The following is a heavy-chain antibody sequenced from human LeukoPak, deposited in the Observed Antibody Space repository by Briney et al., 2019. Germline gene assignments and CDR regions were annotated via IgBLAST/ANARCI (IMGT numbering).Heavy chain of an antibody. CDR3: ARAGYSSGWFKVGLDY. Sequence: PSETLSLTCAVYGGSFSGYYWSWIRQPPGKGLEWIGEINHSGSTNYNPSLKSRVTRSVDTSKNQFSLKLSSVTAADTAVYYGARAGYSSGWFKVGLDYWGQGTLVTVSS. CDR2: INHSGST. CDR1: GGSFSGYY. V-gene: IGHV4-34*01. D-gene: IGHD6-19*01. J-gene: IGHJ4*02.